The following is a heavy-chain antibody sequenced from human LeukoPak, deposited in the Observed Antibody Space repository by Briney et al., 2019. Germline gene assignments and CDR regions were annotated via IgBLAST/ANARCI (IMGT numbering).Heavy chain of an antibody. Sequence: KPSETLSLTCTVSGASINSGDFFWSWIRQAPGQGLEWIGNIYYSESTSSNPSLRSRTTLSVDTSKNEFSLRLRSVTAADTAVYYCARVGLDLRSSSVFDHWGQGTLVTVSS. CDR1: GASINSGDFF. D-gene: IGHD3-3*01. CDR3: ARVGLDLRSSSVFDH. CDR2: IYYSEST. J-gene: IGHJ4*02. V-gene: IGHV4-30-4*08.